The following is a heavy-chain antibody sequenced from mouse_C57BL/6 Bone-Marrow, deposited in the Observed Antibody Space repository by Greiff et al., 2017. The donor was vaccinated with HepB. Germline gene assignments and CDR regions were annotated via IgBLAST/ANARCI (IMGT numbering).Heavy chain of an antibody. CDR1: GYTFTSYW. Sequence: QVQLQQPGAELVKPGASVKMSCKASGYTFTSYWITWVKQRPGQGLEWIGDIYPGSGSTNYNEKFKSKATLTVDTSSSTAYMQLSSLTSEDSAVYYGAREGDGNYGRMDYWGQGTSVTVSS. CDR2: IYPGSGST. CDR3: AREGDGNYGRMDY. J-gene: IGHJ4*01. D-gene: IGHD2-1*01. V-gene: IGHV1-55*01.